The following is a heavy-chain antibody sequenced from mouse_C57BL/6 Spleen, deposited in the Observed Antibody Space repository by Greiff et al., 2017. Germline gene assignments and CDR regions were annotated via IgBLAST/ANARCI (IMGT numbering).Heavy chain of an antibody. J-gene: IGHJ3*01. CDR1: GFTFSDYG. V-gene: IGHV5-17*01. CDR2: ISSGSSTI. CDR3: ANYSPFAY. Sequence: EVHLVESGGGLVKPGGSLKLSCAASGFTFSDYGMHWVRQAPEKGLECVAYISSGSSTIYYADTVKGRFTISRDNAKNTLFLQMTSLRSEDTAMYYCANYSPFAYWGQGTLVTVSA. D-gene: IGHD1-1*01.